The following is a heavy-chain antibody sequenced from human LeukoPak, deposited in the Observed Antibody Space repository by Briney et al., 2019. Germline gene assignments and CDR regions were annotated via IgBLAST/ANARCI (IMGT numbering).Heavy chain of an antibody. V-gene: IGHV3-30*04. CDR2: TSYDGSNK. D-gene: IGHD3-10*01. CDR1: GFTFSSYA. CDR3: ARDQITTVRGVIARSTDYYDYYYMDV. J-gene: IGHJ6*03. Sequence: GGSLRLSCAASGFTFSSYAMHWVRQAPGKGLEWVAVTSYDGSNKYYADSVKGRFTISRDKSKNTLYLQMNSLRAEDTALYYCARDQITTVRGVIARSTDYYDYYYMDVWGKGTTVTVSS.